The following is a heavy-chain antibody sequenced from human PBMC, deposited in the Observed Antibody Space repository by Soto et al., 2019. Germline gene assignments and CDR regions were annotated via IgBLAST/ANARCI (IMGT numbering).Heavy chain of an antibody. CDR1: GFTVSTNY. J-gene: IGHJ4*02. Sequence: GGSLRLSCAAPGFTVSTNYMSWVRQAPGKGLEWVSVIYSGGSTFYADSVRGRFTISRDNSKNTVNLQMNSLRAEDTAVYYCARDPWAEDYWGQGTLVTVSS. V-gene: IGHV3-66*01. CDR3: ARDPWAEDY. CDR2: IYSGGST. D-gene: IGHD3-16*01.